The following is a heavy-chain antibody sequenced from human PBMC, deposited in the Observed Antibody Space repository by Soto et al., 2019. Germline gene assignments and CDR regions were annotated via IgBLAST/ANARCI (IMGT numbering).Heavy chain of an antibody. CDR3: AREPPNTALFDC. Sequence: QVQLVQSGAEVTKPGASVKISCKTSGYTFSTYHMHWVRLAPGQGLEWVGIIKSSGDITLYAQKFQGRVTMSKDTSTSTVYMEVSSLRSEDTAVYYCAREPPNTALFDCWVQGTQVTVSS. CDR1: GYTFSTYH. V-gene: IGHV1-46*01. J-gene: IGHJ4*02. D-gene: IGHD7-27*01. CDR2: IKSSGDIT.